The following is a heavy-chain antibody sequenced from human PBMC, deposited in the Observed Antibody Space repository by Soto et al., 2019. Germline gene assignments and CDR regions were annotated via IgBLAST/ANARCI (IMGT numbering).Heavy chain of an antibody. CDR1: GGSFSGYY. CDR3: ASYYGSGSYYNWFDP. CDR2: INHSGST. J-gene: IGHJ5*02. D-gene: IGHD3-10*01. Sequence: ETLSLTCAVYGGSFSGYYWSWIRQPPGKGLEWIGEINHSGSTNYNPSLKSRVTISVDTSKNQFSLKLSSVTAADTAVYYCASYYGSGSYYNWFDPWGQGTLVTVSS. V-gene: IGHV4-34*01.